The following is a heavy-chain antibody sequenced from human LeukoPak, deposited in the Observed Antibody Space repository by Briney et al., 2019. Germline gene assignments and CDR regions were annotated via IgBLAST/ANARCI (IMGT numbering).Heavy chain of an antibody. Sequence: GGSLRLSCVASGFTFATYTMSWVRQAPGKGLGWVSAISDSGANTYYADSVKGRFTISRDNSKNTQYLQMNSLRADDTAVYYCARVYDFWSGSDYWGQGTLVTVSS. V-gene: IGHV3-23*01. J-gene: IGHJ4*02. CDR3: ARVYDFWSGSDY. CDR1: GFTFATYT. D-gene: IGHD3-3*01. CDR2: ISDSGANT.